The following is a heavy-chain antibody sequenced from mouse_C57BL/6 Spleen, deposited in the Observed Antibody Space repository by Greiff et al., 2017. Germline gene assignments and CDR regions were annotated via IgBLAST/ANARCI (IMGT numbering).Heavy chain of an antibody. CDR1: GFTFSSYA. CDR3: ARDRVSYFDY. Sequence: DVQLVESGGGLVKPGGSLKLSCAASGFTFSSYAMSWVRQTPEKRLEWVATISDGGSYTYYPDNVKGRFTISRDNAKNNLYLQMSHLKSEDTAMYYCARDRVSYFDYWGQGTTLTVSS. CDR2: ISDGGSYT. V-gene: IGHV5-4*01. J-gene: IGHJ2*01. D-gene: IGHD3-3*01.